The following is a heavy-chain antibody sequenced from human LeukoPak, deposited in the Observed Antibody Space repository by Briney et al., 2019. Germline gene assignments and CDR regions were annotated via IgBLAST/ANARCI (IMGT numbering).Heavy chain of an antibody. CDR2: ISYDGSNK. Sequence: GRSLRLSCAASGFTFSGYGMHWVRQAPGKGLEWVAVISYDGSNKYYADSVKGRFTISRDNSKNTLYLQMNSLRAEDTAVYYCARASAATHFAMDVWGQGTTVTVSS. CDR3: ARASAATHFAMDV. D-gene: IGHD6-13*01. CDR1: GFTFSGYG. J-gene: IGHJ6*02. V-gene: IGHV3-30*03.